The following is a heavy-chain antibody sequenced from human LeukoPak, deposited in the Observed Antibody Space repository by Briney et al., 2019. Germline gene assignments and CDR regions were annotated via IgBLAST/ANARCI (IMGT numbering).Heavy chain of an antibody. J-gene: IGHJ4*02. D-gene: IGHD3-10*01. CDR2: IYYSGST. CDR1: GGSISSYY. CDR3: ARHYYDSGDPFDY. Sequence: PSETLSLTCAVSGGSISSYYWSWIRQPPGKGLEWIAYIYYSGSTNYNPSLKSRVTISVHTSMNQFSLKLSSVTAADTAVYYCARHYYDSGDPFDYWGQGILVTVSS. V-gene: IGHV4-59*08.